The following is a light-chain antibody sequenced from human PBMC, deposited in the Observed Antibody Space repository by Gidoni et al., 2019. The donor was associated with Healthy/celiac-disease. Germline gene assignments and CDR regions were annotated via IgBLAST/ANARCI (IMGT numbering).Light chain of an antibody. V-gene: IGKV1-39*01. CDR1: QSISSY. CDR2: AAS. Sequence: DIQMTQSPSSLSASVGDRVTITCRASQSISSYLNWYQQKPGKAPKLLISAASSLQSGVPSRFSGSGSGTDFTLTISSLQPEDFATYYCQQSYSTLWTFGQXTKVEIK. J-gene: IGKJ1*01. CDR3: QQSYSTLWT.